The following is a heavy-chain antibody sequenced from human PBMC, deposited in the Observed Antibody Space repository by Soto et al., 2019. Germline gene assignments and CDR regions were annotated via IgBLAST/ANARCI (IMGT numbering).Heavy chain of an antibody. J-gene: IGHJ4*02. Sequence: GASVKVSCKASGYTFTGYYMHWVRQAPGQGLEWVGWINPNSGGTNYAQKFQGWVTMTRDTSISTAYMELSSLRSEDTAVYYCARSVGGSNVNFDYWGQGTLVTVSS. V-gene: IGHV1-2*04. CDR1: GYTFTGYY. D-gene: IGHD3-10*01. CDR2: INPNSGGT. CDR3: ARSVGGSNVNFDY.